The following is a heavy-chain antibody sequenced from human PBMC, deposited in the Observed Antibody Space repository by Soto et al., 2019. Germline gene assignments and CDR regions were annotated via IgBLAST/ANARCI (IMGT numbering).Heavy chain of an antibody. D-gene: IGHD2-15*01. Sequence: EVQLLESGGGLVQPGGSLRLSCAASGFTFSSYAMSWVRQAPGKGLEWVSAISGSGGSTYYADSVKGRFTISRENSKNTLYLQMNSLRAEDTAVYYCAKDPRRSGGRGGMDVWGQGTTVTVSS. CDR2: ISGSGGST. J-gene: IGHJ6*02. V-gene: IGHV3-23*01. CDR1: GFTFSSYA. CDR3: AKDPRRSGGRGGMDV.